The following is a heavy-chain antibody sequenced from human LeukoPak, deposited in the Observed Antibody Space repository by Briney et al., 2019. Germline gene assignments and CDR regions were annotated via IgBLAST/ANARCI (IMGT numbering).Heavy chain of an antibody. Sequence: SETLSLTCTVSGGSISSSYWTWIRQPPGKGLEWIGYIQNTGSTNYNASLKSRVTISVDTSKNQFSLKLSSVTAADTAVYYCARGLMMAVAGRGEFHYWGQGTLVTVSS. V-gene: IGHV4-59*01. CDR2: IQNTGST. D-gene: IGHD6-13*01. CDR1: GGSISSSY. J-gene: IGHJ4*02. CDR3: ARGLMMAVAGRGEFHY.